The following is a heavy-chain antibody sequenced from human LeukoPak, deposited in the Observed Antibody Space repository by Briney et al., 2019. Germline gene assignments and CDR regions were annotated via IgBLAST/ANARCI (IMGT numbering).Heavy chain of an antibody. CDR3: ARGNYFDY. V-gene: IGHV4-34*01. Sequence: SETLSLTCAVYGGSFSGYYWSWIRQPPGKGLEWIGEINHSGSTNYNPSLKSRVTISVDTSKNQFSLKLSSVTAADTAVYYCARGNYFDYWGQGTLVTVSS. CDR2: INHSGST. J-gene: IGHJ4*02. CDR1: GGSFSGYY.